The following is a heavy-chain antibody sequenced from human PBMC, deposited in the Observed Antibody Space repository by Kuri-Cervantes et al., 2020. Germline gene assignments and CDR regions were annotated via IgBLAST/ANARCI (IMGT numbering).Heavy chain of an antibody. CDR2: ISGSGGST. J-gene: IGHJ3*02. D-gene: IGHD6-19*01. CDR1: GFTVSSNY. V-gene: IGHV3-23*01. CDR3: ARDRLRLVSDDAFDI. Sequence: GESLKISCAASGFTVSSNYMSWVRQAPGKGLEWVSAISGSGGSTYYADSVKGRFTISRDNSKNTLYLQMNSLRAEDTAVYYCARDRLRLVSDDAFDIWGQGTMVTVSS.